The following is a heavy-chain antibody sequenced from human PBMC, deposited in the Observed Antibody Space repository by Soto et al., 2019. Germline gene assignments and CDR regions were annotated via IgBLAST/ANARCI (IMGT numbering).Heavy chain of an antibody. CDR2: IYYSGST. Sequence: PSETLSLTCTVSGGSISSGGYYWSWIRQHPGKGLEWIGYIYYSGSTYYNPSLKSRVTISVDKSKNQFSLKLSSVTAADTAVYYCARSPDSSGYYPRWYYYGMDVWGQGTTVTVS. CDR3: ARSPDSSGYYPRWYYYGMDV. D-gene: IGHD3-22*01. CDR1: GGSISSGGYY. J-gene: IGHJ6*02. V-gene: IGHV4-31*03.